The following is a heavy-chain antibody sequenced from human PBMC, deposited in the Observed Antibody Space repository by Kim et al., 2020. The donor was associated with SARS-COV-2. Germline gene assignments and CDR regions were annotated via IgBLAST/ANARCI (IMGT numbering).Heavy chain of an antibody. CDR2: IIPIFGTA. Sequence: SVKVSCKASGGTFSSYAISWVRQAPGQGLEWMGGIIPIFGTANYAQKFQGRVTITADESTSTAYMELSSLRSEDTAVYYCARDGRALGLGELSPYFDYWGQGTLVTVSS. D-gene: IGHD3-16*02. CDR3: ARDGRALGLGELSPYFDY. V-gene: IGHV1-69*13. CDR1: GGTFSSYA. J-gene: IGHJ4*02.